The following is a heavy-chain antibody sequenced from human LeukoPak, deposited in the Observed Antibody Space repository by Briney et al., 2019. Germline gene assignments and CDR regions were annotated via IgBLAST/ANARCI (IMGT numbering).Heavy chain of an antibody. CDR1: GGTFSSYA. V-gene: IGHV1-69*13. J-gene: IGHJ6*02. CDR3: ARSSGSYRGANYYYGMDV. CDR2: IIPIFGTA. Sequence: GASVKVSCKASGGTFSSYAISWVRQAPGQGLEWMGGIIPIFGTANYAQKFQGRVTITADESTSTAYMELSSLRSEDTAVYYCARSSGSYRGANYYYGMDVWGQGTTVTVSS. D-gene: IGHD1-26*01.